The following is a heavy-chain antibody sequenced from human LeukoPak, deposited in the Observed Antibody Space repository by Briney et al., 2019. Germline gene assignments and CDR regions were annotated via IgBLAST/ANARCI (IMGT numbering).Heavy chain of an antibody. D-gene: IGHD3-10*01. Sequence: GGSLRLSCAASGFTFSNTWMNWVRQAPGKGLEWVGRIQSKTDGGTTEYAAPVKGRFTISRDDSKTTLYLQMNSLKTEDTAVYYCATLTVRGVINVWGQGTLVTVSS. CDR1: GFTFSNTW. CDR3: ATLTVRGVINV. J-gene: IGHJ4*02. V-gene: IGHV3-15*01. CDR2: IQSKTDGGTT.